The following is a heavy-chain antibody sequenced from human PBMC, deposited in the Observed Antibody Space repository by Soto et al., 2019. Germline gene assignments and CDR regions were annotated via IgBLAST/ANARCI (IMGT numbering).Heavy chain of an antibody. D-gene: IGHD3-9*01. J-gene: IGHJ4*02. Sequence: GGSLRLSCAASGFTFSSYAMSWVRQAPGKGLEWVSTISDSSGSTYHADSVKGRFTISRDNSKNTLYLQMTNMDPADTATYYCAHSIRYFDWLLPHLDYWGQGTLVTVSS. CDR3: AHSIRYFDWLLPHLDY. CDR2: ISDSSGST. V-gene: IGHV3-23*01. CDR1: GFTFSSYA.